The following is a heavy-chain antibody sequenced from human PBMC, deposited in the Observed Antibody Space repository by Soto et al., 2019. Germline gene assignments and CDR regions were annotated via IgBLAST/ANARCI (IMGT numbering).Heavy chain of an antibody. Sequence: EVQLEESGGGLVNPGGSLRLSCAASGFSFTDAWVNWFRQAPGKGLEWVGRIKKNTDGGTTDYAAPVKGRFTISRDDSQKTLYLQLNSLMTDDTAVYYCSFRGERGDSWGQGTLVTVSS. D-gene: IGHD3-10*01. CDR2: IKKNTDGGTT. CDR3: SFRGERGDS. J-gene: IGHJ4*02. V-gene: IGHV3-15*07. CDR1: GFSFTDAW.